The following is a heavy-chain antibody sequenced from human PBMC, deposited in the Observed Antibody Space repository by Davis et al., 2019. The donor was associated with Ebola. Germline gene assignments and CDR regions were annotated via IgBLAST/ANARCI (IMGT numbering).Heavy chain of an antibody. CDR1: GYTFTGYY. V-gene: IGHV1-2*02. J-gene: IGHJ4*02. CDR3: ARGSSGWYEHAFDY. CDR2: INPNSGGT. Sequence: ASVKVSCKASGYTFTGYYMHWVRQAPGQGLEWMGWINPNSGGTNYAQKFQGRVTMTRDTSISTAYMELSRLRSDDTAVYYCARGSSGWYEHAFDYWGQGTLVTVSS. D-gene: IGHD6-19*01.